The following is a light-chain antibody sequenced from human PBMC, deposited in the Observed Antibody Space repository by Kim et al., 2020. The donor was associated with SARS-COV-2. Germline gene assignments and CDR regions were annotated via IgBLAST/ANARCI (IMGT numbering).Light chain of an antibody. CDR3: KQYKNWPQT. Sequence: PASLSVSPGERAPRSCRASQRVARKLAWYQQKPGQAPRLVIYEASTRATGIPATISGRGSGTEFTLSISRVQSEDFAVYYCKQYKNWPQTFGQGTKLEI. J-gene: IGKJ2*01. V-gene: IGKV3-15*01. CDR1: QRVARK. CDR2: EAS.